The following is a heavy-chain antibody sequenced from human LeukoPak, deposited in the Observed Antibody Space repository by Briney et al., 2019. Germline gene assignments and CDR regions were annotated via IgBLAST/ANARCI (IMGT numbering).Heavy chain of an antibody. J-gene: IGHJ4*02. V-gene: IGHV3-9*01. D-gene: IGHD3-22*01. CDR1: GFTFDDYA. CDR3: AKAVDSSGHYYGFDY. Sequence: GGYLRLSCAASGFTFDDYAMHWVRQAPGKGLEWVSGITWSSGTVGYGDSVKGRFTISRDNAKNSLYLQMNSLRAEDTALYYCAKAVDSSGHYYGFDYWGQGTLVTVSS. CDR2: ITWSSGTV.